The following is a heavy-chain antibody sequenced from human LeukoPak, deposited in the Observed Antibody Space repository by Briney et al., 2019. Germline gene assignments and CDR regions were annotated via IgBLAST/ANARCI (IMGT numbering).Heavy chain of an antibody. V-gene: IGHV4-39*07. J-gene: IGHJ4*02. CDR1: GGSISSGSYY. CDR3: ARATRPRGDFDY. D-gene: IGHD6-6*01. CDR2: LFHSGTI. Sequence: PSETLSLTCTVSGGSISSGSYYWSWIRQPPGKGLEWIGSLFHSGTIYYTPSLKSRVTTSVDTSNNRFSLKLMSVTAADTAVYYCARATRPRGDFDYWGQGTLVTVSS.